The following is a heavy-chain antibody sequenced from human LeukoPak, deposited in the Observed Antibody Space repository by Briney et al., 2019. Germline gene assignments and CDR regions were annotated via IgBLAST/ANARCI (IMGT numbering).Heavy chain of an antibody. Sequence: SETLSLTCTVSGGSISSHYWSWIRQPPGKGLEWIGYIYYGGSTNYNPALKSRVTISVDTSKNQFSLKLSSVTAADTAVYYCARERDGIAAAGTRVLSWFDPWGQGTLVTVSS. V-gene: IGHV4-59*11. D-gene: IGHD6-13*01. CDR3: ARERDGIAAAGTRVLSWFDP. CDR1: GGSISSHY. J-gene: IGHJ5*02. CDR2: IYYGGST.